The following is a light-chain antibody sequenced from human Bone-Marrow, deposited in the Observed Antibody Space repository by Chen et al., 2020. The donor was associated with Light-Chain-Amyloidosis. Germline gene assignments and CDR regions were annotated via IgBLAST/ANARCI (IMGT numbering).Light chain of an antibody. V-gene: IGLV3-25*03. CDR3: QSADSSGTYEVI. Sequence: SYELPQPPSLSVSPGQTARITCSGEDLPTKYAYWYQQKPGQAPVLVIHRDTERPSGISERFSGSSSGTTATLTISGVQAEDEADYHCQSADSSGTYEVIFGGGTKLTVL. CDR1: DLPTKY. J-gene: IGLJ2*01. CDR2: RDT.